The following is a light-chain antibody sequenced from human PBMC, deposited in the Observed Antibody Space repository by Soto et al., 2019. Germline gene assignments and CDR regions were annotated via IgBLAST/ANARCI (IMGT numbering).Light chain of an antibody. Sequence: DIQMTQSPSTLSASVGDRVTITCRASQSISSYLAWYQQRPGKAPNLLIYKASSLKTGVPSRFSGSGSGTEFTLTISTLQPDDFATYYCQQYNSSPWTFGQGAKVEIK. J-gene: IGKJ1*01. CDR1: QSISSY. CDR3: QQYNSSPWT. V-gene: IGKV1-5*03. CDR2: KAS.